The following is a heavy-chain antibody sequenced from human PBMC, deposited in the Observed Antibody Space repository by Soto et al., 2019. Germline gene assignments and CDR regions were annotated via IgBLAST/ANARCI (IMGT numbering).Heavy chain of an antibody. J-gene: IGHJ3*02. V-gene: IGHV1-69*13. CDR1: GGTFSSYA. D-gene: IGHD2-2*01. CDR3: AQKGYCISTSCPPDAFDI. CDR2: IIPIFGTA. Sequence: GASVKVSCKASGGTFSSYAISWVRQAPGQGLEWMGGIIPIFGTANYAQKFQGRVTITADESTSTAYMELSSLRSEDTAVYYCAQKGYCISTSCPPDAFDIWGQGTMVTVSS.